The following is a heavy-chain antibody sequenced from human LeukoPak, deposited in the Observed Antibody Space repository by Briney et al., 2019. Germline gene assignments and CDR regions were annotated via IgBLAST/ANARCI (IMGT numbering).Heavy chain of an antibody. CDR3: AKEIQSTIWSGYYSP. V-gene: IGHV3-23*01. CDR2: ISGSGGST. J-gene: IGHJ5*02. CDR1: GFTFSSYA. D-gene: IGHD3-3*01. Sequence: PGGSLRLSCAASGFTFSSYAMSWVRQAPGKGLEWVSAISGSGGSTYYADSVKGWFTISRDNSKNTLYLQMNSLRAEDTAVYYCAKEIQSTIWSGYYSPWGQGTLVTVSS.